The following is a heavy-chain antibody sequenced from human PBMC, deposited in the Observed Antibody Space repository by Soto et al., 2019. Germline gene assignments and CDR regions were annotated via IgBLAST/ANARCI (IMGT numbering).Heavy chain of an antibody. CDR1: GGSISSSSYY. Sequence: QLQLQESGPGLVKPSETLSLTCTVSGGSISSSSYYWGWIRQPPGKGLEWIGSIYYSGSTYYNPSLKSRVTISVDTSKNQFSLKLSSVTAADTAVYYCARQVPSYDSSGYYPKGGYWGQGTLVTVSS. CDR2: IYYSGST. D-gene: IGHD3-22*01. V-gene: IGHV4-39*01. CDR3: ARQVPSYDSSGYYPKGGY. J-gene: IGHJ4*02.